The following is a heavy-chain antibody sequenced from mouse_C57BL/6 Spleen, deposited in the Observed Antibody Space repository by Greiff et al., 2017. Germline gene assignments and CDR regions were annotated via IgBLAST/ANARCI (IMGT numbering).Heavy chain of an antibody. V-gene: IGHV1-19*01. D-gene: IGHD2-3*01. Sequence: VQLQQSGPVLVKPGASVKMSCKASGYTFTDYYMNWVKQSHGKSLEWIGVINPYNGGTSYNQKFKGKATLTVDKSSSTAYMELNSLTSEDSAVYYCARNGFDGYYLDYWGQGTTLTVSS. CDR1: GYTFTDYY. CDR2: INPYNGGT. J-gene: IGHJ2*01. CDR3: ARNGFDGYYLDY.